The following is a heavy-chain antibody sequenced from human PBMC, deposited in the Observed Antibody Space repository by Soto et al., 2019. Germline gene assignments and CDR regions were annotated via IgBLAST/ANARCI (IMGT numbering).Heavy chain of an antibody. CDR1: GGSFSGYY. D-gene: IGHD2-8*01. CDR2: INHSGST. Sequence: PSETLSLTCAVYGGSFSGYYWSWIRQPPGKGLEWIGEINHSGSTSYNPSLKSRVTISVDTSKNQFSLKLSSVTAADTAVYYCASTNCTNGVCYNWDYGMDVWGQGTTVTVSS. J-gene: IGHJ6*02. CDR3: ASTNCTNGVCYNWDYGMDV. V-gene: IGHV4-34*01.